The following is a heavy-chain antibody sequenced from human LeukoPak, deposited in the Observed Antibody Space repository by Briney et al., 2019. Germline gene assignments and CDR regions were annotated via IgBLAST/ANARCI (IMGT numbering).Heavy chain of an antibody. Sequence: GGSLRLSCAASGFTFDDYGMSWIRQAPGKGLEWVSVISDNGAVTFYGDSVKGRFTISRDNSKNTLYLQMNSLRAEDTAVYYCARDVRAVAGLLDYWGQGTLVTVSS. D-gene: IGHD6-19*01. CDR3: ARDVRAVAGLLDY. CDR2: ISDNGAVT. V-gene: IGHV3-23*01. J-gene: IGHJ4*02. CDR1: GFTFDDYG.